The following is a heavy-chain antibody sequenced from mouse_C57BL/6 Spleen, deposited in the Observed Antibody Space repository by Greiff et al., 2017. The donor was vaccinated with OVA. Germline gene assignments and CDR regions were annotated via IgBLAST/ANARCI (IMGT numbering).Heavy chain of an antibody. Sequence: VHLVESGPELVKPGASVKISCKASGYAFSSSWMNWVKQRPGKGLEWIGRIYPGDGATNYNGKFKGKATLTADKSSSTAYMQLSSLTSEDSAVYFCARGDWESFDYWGQGTTLTVSS. J-gene: IGHJ2*01. CDR1: GYAFSSSW. V-gene: IGHV1-82*01. D-gene: IGHD4-1*01. CDR2: IYPGDGAT. CDR3: ARGDWESFDY.